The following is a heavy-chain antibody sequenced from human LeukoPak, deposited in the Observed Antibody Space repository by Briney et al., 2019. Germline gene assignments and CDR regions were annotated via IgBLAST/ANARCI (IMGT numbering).Heavy chain of an antibody. V-gene: IGHV1-46*01. D-gene: IGHD3-22*01. J-gene: IGHJ4*02. Sequence: ASVKASCKASGYTFTSYYLYWVRQAPAQGLEWMGVINPSGGSTTSAQKFQGRVTMTRDTSTSTVYMELRSLRSEDTAVYYCARGPGPADDGGGYCFDYWGQGTLVTVSS. CDR2: INPSGGST. CDR1: GYTFTSYY. CDR3: ARGPGPADDGGGYCFDY.